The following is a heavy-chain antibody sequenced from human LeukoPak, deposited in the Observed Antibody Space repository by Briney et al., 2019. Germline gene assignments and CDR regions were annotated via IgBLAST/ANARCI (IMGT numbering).Heavy chain of an antibody. J-gene: IGHJ4*02. CDR2: IRSSSSYI. CDR1: GFTFSSYS. Sequence: GGSLRLSCAASGFTFSSYSMNWVRQAPGKGLEWVSFIRSSSSYIYYADSVKGRFTISRDNAKNSLYLQMNSLKAEDTAVYYCARPGIAVAGEFFDYWGQGTLVTVSS. D-gene: IGHD6-19*01. CDR3: ARPGIAVAGEFFDY. V-gene: IGHV3-21*01.